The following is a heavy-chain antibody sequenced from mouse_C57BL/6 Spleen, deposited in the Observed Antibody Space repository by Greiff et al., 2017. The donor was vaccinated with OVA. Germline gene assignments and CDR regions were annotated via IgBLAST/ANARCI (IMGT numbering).Heavy chain of an antibody. J-gene: IGHJ4*01. V-gene: IGHV3-6*01. CDR1: GYSITSGYY. CDR3: ARVGAYYSNSYAMDY. D-gene: IGHD2-5*01. Sequence: ESGPGLVKPSQSLSLTCSVTGYSITSGYYWNWIRQFPGNKLEWMGYISYDGSNNYNPSLKNRISITRDTSKNQFFLKLNSVTTEDTATYYCARVGAYYSNSYAMDYWGQGTSVTVSS. CDR2: ISYDGSN.